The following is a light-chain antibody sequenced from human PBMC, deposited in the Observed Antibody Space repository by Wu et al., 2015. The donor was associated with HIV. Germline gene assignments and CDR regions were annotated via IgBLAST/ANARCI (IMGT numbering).Light chain of an antibody. CDR3: QQRRNWPPAIT. CDR2: DAS. CDR1: QSVGSN. V-gene: IGKV3-11*01. Sequence: EIVMTQSPATLSVSPGERATLSCRASQSVGSNLAWFHQKPGQAPRLLIYDASNRATGIPARFSGSGSGTDFTLTISSLEPEDFAVYYCQQRRNWPPAITFGQGTRLEIK. J-gene: IGKJ5*01.